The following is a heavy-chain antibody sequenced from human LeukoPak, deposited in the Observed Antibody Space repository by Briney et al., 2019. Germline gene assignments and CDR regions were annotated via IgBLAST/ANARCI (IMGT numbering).Heavy chain of an antibody. CDR3: AKVRGLLEWLFPPDYYMDV. Sequence: GGALRLSCAASGFTFSIYAMHWVRQAPGKGLEWLTVISYNGSHQYYSDSVRGRFTISRDNSKNTLYLQMNSLRAEDTAVYYCAKVRGLLEWLFPPDYYMDVWGKGTTVTVSS. CDR2: ISYNGSHQ. J-gene: IGHJ6*03. CDR1: GFTFSIYA. V-gene: IGHV3-30*04. D-gene: IGHD3-3*01.